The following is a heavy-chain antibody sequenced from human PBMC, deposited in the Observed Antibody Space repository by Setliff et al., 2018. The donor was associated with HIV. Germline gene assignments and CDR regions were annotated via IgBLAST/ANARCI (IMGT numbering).Heavy chain of an antibody. CDR1: GLTFNRYW. J-gene: IGHJ4*02. D-gene: IGHD2-8*02. V-gene: IGHV3-7*01. Sequence: PGGSLRLSCVVSGLTFNRYWMSWVRQVPGKGLEWVSNTKYDGSESYYVDSVKGRFTISRDNSKNTLYLQMNSLRAEDTAVYYCAKAGALQTYGPFDYWGQGTLVTVSS. CDR3: AKAGALQTYGPFDY. CDR2: TKYDGSES.